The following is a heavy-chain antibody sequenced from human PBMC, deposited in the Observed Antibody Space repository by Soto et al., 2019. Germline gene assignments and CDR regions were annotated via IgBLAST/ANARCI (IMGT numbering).Heavy chain of an antibody. CDR1: GGTFSNYA. D-gene: IGHD2-2*01. Sequence: QVQLVQCGAEVKKPGSSVKVSCKASGGTFSNYAISWVRQAPGQVLEWMGGIIPIFNTASYAQKFQGRVTITTDKSTSTAYMELSSLRSEDTAVYYCARGLVVPAGMRYYYYGMDVWGQGTTVTVSS. J-gene: IGHJ6*02. V-gene: IGHV1-69*05. CDR2: IIPIFNTA. CDR3: ARGLVVPAGMRYYYYGMDV.